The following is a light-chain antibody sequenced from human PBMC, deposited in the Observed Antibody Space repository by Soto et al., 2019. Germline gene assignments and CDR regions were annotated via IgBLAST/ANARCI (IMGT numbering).Light chain of an antibody. CDR2: GAT. Sequence: EIVLTQSPATLSLSPGERASLSCRASQSVTDNYVAWYQQKPGQAPRLLIHGATFRATAVPDRFSGSGSGTDFTLTISSLEPEDFAVYHCQQYGSSGTFGQGTKVEIK. CDR3: QQYGSSGT. J-gene: IGKJ1*01. V-gene: IGKV3-20*01. CDR1: QSVTDNY.